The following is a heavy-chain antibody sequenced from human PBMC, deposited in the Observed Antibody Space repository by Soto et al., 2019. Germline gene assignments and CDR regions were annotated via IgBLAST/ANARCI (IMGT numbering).Heavy chain of an antibody. J-gene: IGHJ3*02. CDR1: GFTFSSYS. V-gene: IGHV3-21*01. CDR3: ASPSMLVVAARGDAFDI. CDR2: ISSSSSYI. D-gene: IGHD2-15*01. Sequence: GGSLRLSCAASGFTFSSYSMNWVRQAPGKGLEWVSSISSSSSYIYYADSVKGRFTISRDNAKNSLYLQMNSLRAEDTAVYYCASPSMLVVAARGDAFDIWGQGTMVTVSS.